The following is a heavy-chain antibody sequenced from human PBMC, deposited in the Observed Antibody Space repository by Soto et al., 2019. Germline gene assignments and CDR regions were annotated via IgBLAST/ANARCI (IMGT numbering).Heavy chain of an antibody. CDR3: ARDDEYDDNGLDY. CDR1: GFLFSRLG. CDR2: IVNHGGRK. Sequence: QVQLVESGGGVVQPGTSLRLSCAASGFLFSRLGMHWVRQAPGKGLEWVAVIVNHGGRKDCADSVRGRFTISRDNSRNTLFLEMSSLRVEDTAIYYCARDDEYDDNGLDYWGQGTLVTVSS. V-gene: IGHV3-33*01. J-gene: IGHJ4*02. D-gene: IGHD1-1*01.